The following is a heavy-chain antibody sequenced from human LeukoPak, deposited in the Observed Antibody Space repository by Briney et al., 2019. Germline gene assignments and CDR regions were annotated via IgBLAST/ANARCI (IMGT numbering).Heavy chain of an antibody. V-gene: IGHV1-18*01. J-gene: IGHJ6*02. D-gene: IGHD3-3*01. Sequence: ASVKVSCKASGDTFTSYGISWVRQAPGQGLEWMGWISAYNGNTNYAQNLQGRVTMTTDTSTNTAYMELRSLRSDDTAVYYCARDTPTKFWSGPVWWGMDVWGQGTTVTVSS. CDR2: ISAYNGNT. CDR1: GDTFTSYG. CDR3: ARDTPTKFWSGPVWWGMDV.